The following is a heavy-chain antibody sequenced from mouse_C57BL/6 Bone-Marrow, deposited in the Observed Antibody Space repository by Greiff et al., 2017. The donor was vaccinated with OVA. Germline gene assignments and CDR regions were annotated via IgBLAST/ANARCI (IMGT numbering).Heavy chain of an antibody. CDR3: VRGGITTVVAPHWYFDV. D-gene: IGHD1-1*01. V-gene: IGHV10-3*01. CDR2: IRSKSSNYAT. J-gene: IGHJ1*03. Sequence: EVKLVESGGGLVQPKGSLKLSCAASGFTFNTYAMHWVRQAPGKGLEWVARIRSKSSNYATYYADSVKDRFTISRDDSQSMLYLQMNNLKTEDTAMYYCVRGGITTVVAPHWYFDVWGTGTTVTVSS. CDR1: GFTFNTYA.